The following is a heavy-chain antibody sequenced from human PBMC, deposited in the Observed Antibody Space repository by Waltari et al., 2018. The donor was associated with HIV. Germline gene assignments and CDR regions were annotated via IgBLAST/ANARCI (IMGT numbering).Heavy chain of an antibody. CDR3: AREKNIPEKYHGMDV. J-gene: IGHJ6*02. CDR2: INAGNGNT. V-gene: IGHV1-3*01. Sequence: QVQLVQSGAEAKKPGASVKVSCKASGYTFTRYSMPWVRQAPGRRFEWMGWINAGNGNTKYSQKMQGRVTITRDTSASTAYMELTSLRSEDTAVYYCAREKNIPEKYHGMDVWGQGTTVTVSS. CDR1: GYTFTRYS.